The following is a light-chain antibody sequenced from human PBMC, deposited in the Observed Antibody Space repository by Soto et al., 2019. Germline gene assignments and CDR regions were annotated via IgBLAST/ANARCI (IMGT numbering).Light chain of an antibody. Sequence: QSVLTQPHSASGSPGQSVTISCPGTSRYVGGENSVSWYQQHPAKAPKPVIYEARKRPSGVPDRVSASKSGNTASLTASGRQAEDEADYYCSSYAGSNTVVGTGPKVTVL. CDR1: SRYVGGENS. CDR2: EAR. CDR3: SSYAGSNTV. V-gene: IGLV2-8*01. J-gene: IGLJ1*01.